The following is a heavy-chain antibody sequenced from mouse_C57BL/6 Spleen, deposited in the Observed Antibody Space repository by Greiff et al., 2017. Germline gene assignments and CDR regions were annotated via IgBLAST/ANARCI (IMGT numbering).Heavy chain of an antibody. Sequence: QVQLKESGPELVKPGASVKISCKASGYAFSSSWMNWVKQRPGKGLEWIGRIFPGDGGTNYNGKFKGKATLTADKSSSTAYMQLRSLTSEDSAVYFCARLSSYCGSSLDYWGQGTTLTVSS. CDR2: IFPGDGGT. CDR3: ARLSSYCGSSLDY. CDR1: GYAFSSSW. D-gene: IGHD1-1*01. J-gene: IGHJ2*01. V-gene: IGHV1-82*01.